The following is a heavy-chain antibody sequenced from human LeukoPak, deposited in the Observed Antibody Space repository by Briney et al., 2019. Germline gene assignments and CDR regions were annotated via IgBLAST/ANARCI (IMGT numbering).Heavy chain of an antibody. D-gene: IGHD6-19*01. V-gene: IGHV3-15*01. J-gene: IGHJ3*02. CDR3: TAEYRDSSGWYGAFDI. CDR2: IKSKTDGGAT. CDR1: GFISTNAW. Sequence: GGSLRLSCAASGFISTNAWMSWGRQAPGRGLEWLGRIKSKTDGGATDFAAPVKGRFTISRDDSRNTLYLHMNSLRIEDTAVYYCTAEYRDSSGWYGAFDIWGQGTMVTVSS.